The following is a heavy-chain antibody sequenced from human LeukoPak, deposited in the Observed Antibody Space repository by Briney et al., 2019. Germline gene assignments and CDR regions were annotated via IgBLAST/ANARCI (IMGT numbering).Heavy chain of an antibody. V-gene: IGHV1-2*02. Sequence: ASVKVSCKASGYTFTGYYMHWVRQAPGQGLEWMGWINPNSGGTNYAQKFQGRVTMTRDTSISTAYMELSRLRSDDTAVYYCVRGSDSSGYYLETGFDYWGQGTLVTVSS. D-gene: IGHD3-22*01. CDR3: VRGSDSSGYYLETGFDY. J-gene: IGHJ4*02. CDR2: INPNSGGT. CDR1: GYTFTGYY.